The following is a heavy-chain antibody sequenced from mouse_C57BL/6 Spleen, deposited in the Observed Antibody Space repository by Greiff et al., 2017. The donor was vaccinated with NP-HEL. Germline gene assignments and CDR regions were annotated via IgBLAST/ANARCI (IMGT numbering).Heavy chain of an antibody. V-gene: IGHV1-53*01. Sequence: QVQLQQPGTELVKPGASVKLSCKASGYTFTSCWMHWVKQRPGQGLEWIGNINPSNGGTNYNEKFKSKATLTVDKSSSTAYMQLSSLTSEDSAVYYCARDYGSSYGWYVDVWGTGTTVTVSS. D-gene: IGHD1-1*01. CDR2: INPSNGGT. CDR1: GYTFTSCW. J-gene: IGHJ1*03. CDR3: ARDYGSSYGWYVDV.